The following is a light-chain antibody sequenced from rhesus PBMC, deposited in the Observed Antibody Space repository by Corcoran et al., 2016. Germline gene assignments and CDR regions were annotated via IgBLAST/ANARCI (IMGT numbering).Light chain of an antibody. Sequence: DIQMTQSPSSLSASVGDRVTITCRASQGISSWLAWYQQKPGKAPKLLIYKASSLRSGVPSRFSGSGSGTEFTLAISSLQPEDFATYYCQQYNSAPFTFGPGTKLDIK. V-gene: IGKV1-21*01. CDR3: QQYNSAPFT. CDR1: QGISSW. CDR2: KAS. J-gene: IGKJ3*01.